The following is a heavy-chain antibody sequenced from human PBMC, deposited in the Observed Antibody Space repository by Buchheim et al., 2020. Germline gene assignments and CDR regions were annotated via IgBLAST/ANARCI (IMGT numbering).Heavy chain of an antibody. V-gene: IGHV4-59*12. D-gene: IGHD6-13*01. CDR3: ATLGGAAGTDMDV. J-gene: IGHJ6*02. CDR2: IYHSGSS. Sequence: HVQLQESGPGLVKPSETLSLTCTVSGGSISSYYWSWIRQPPGKGLEWIGYIYHSGSSDYNPSLKSRVTMSIDTPKNQFSLILSSVTAADTAVYYCATLGGAAGTDMDVWGQGTT. CDR1: GGSISSYY.